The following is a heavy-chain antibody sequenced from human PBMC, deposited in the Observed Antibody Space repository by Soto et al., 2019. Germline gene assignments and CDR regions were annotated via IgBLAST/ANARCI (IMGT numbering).Heavy chain of an antibody. Sequence: GESLKISCKGVGYKFGSAWIGWVRQMPGKGLEWMGIIKPGTSDIRYSPSCRGHVTISADEAVSTAYLQWSSLKASDTAMYYCARQLSHICDSWGRGTLVTVSS. D-gene: IGHD3-3*02. V-gene: IGHV5-51*01. CDR3: ARQLSHICDS. J-gene: IGHJ4*02. CDR1: GYKFGSAW. CDR2: IKPGTSDI.